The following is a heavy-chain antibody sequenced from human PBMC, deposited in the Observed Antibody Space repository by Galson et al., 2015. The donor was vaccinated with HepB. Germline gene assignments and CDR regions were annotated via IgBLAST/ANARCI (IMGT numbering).Heavy chain of an antibody. CDR1: GGSISSSNW. CDR2: IYHSGST. V-gene: IGHV4-4*02. J-gene: IGHJ4*02. Sequence: LSLTCAVSGGSISSSNWWSWVRQPPGKGLEWIGEIYHSGSTNYNPSLKSRVTISVDKSKNQFSLKLSSVTAADTAVYYCARGRSRITIFGVGAGGHYFDYWGQGTLVTVSS. D-gene: IGHD3-3*01. CDR3: ARGRSRITIFGVGAGGHYFDY.